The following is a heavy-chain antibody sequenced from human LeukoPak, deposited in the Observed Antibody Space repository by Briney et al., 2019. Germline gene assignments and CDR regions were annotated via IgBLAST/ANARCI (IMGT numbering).Heavy chain of an antibody. CDR2: MNPNSGNT. V-gene: IGHV1-8*01. CDR1: GYTFTSYD. Sequence: ASVKVSCKASGYTFTSYDINWVRQATGQGLEWMGWMNPNSGNTGYAQKFQGRVTMTRNTSISTAYMELSSLRSEDTAVYYCARSGLGARGLLYPYWGQGTLVTVSS. D-gene: IGHD3/OR15-3a*01. CDR3: ARSGLGARGLLYPY. J-gene: IGHJ4*02.